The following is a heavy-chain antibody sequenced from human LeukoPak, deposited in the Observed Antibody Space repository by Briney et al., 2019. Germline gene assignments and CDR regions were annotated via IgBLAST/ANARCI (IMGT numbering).Heavy chain of an antibody. Sequence: ETLSLLCGVYGRSFSRYYWSWLRQPRGKGVEGIVEINHSGSTNYSPSLKSRVTISVDTSKKQFSLKLSSVTAADTAVYYCARGRQLVRHWFDPWGQRTLVTVSS. V-gene: IGHV4-34*01. J-gene: IGHJ5*02. CDR3: ARGRQLVRHWFDP. CDR2: INHSGST. D-gene: IGHD6-13*01. CDR1: GRSFSRYY.